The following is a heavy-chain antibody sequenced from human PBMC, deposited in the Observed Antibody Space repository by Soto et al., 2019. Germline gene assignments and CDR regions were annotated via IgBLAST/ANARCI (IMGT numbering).Heavy chain of an antibody. Sequence: ESGGGVVQPGRSLRLACAASEFTFNNYAIHWVRQAPGKGLEWVSIISHDGSTIYYADSVRGRFTLSRDNSKNTLYLQMNSLRVEDTAIYYCARSWFGESFYGMDVWGQGTTVTVSS. CDR1: EFTFNNYA. J-gene: IGHJ6*02. CDR2: ISHDGSTI. CDR3: ARSWFGESFYGMDV. D-gene: IGHD3-10*01. V-gene: IGHV3-30-3*01.